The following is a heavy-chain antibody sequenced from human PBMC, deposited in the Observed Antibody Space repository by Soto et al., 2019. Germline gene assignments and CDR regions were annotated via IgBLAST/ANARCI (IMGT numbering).Heavy chain of an antibody. D-gene: IGHD6-13*01. CDR3: ARPLEQHQLGFGMDV. V-gene: IGHV3-33*01. CDR1: GFTFSSYG. J-gene: IGHJ6*01. CDR2: IWYDGSKI. Sequence: QVQLVQSGGGVVQPGGSLRLSCAASGFTFSSYGMHWVRQAPGKGREWVAVIWYDGSKIYYADSVKGRFTISRDNSKSTLYLQMNSLRAEDTAVYYCARPLEQHQLGFGMDVWGQGSPVTVSS.